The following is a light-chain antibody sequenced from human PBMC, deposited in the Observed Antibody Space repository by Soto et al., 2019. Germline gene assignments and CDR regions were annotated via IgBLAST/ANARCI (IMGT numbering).Light chain of an antibody. CDR2: GTS. J-gene: IGKJ1*01. Sequence: EIVLTQSPGTLSLSPGERATLSCRASQSVGTRFLAWYQQLPGQAPRLLIYGTSTRAAGIPDRFIGSGSGTDVSLTISRLEPEDFALYYCQHYGSPLPWTFGQGTKVEI. CDR1: QSVGTRF. V-gene: IGKV3-20*01. CDR3: QHYGSPLPWT.